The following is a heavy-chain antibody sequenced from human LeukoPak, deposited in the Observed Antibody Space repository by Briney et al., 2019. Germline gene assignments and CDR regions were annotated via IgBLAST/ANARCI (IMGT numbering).Heavy chain of an antibody. Sequence: GGSLRLSCAASGFTVSSNYMSWVRQAPGKGQEWVSVIYSGGSTYYADSVKGRFTISRDNSKNTLYLQMNSLRAEDTAVYYCARRAGAYSHPYDYWGQGTLVTVSS. CDR2: IYSGGST. V-gene: IGHV3-53*01. CDR1: GFTVSSNY. J-gene: IGHJ4*02. CDR3: ARRAGAYSHPYDY. D-gene: IGHD4/OR15-4a*01.